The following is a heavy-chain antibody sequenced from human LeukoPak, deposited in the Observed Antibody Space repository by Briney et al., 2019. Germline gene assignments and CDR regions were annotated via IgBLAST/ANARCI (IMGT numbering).Heavy chain of an antibody. CDR3: ARGAGGGNYYYYYMDV. V-gene: IGHV4-59*01. Sequence: PSETLSLTCTVSGGSISSYYWSWIRQPPGKGLEWIGYIYYSGSTNYNPSLKSRVTISVDTSKNQFSLKLSSVTAADTAVYYCARGAGGGNYYYYYMDVWGKGTTVTVSS. CDR1: GGSISSYY. CDR2: IYYSGST. J-gene: IGHJ6*03. D-gene: IGHD2-15*01.